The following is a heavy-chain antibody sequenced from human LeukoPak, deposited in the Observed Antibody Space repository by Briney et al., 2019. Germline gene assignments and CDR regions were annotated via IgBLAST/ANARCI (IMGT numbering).Heavy chain of an antibody. D-gene: IGHD2-15*01. V-gene: IGHV3-7*01. J-gene: IGHJ6*02. CDR1: KSNDW. CDR3: AKDEAATHYYYYYGMDV. Sequence: GGSLRLSCAASKSNDWTGWVRQAPGKGLEWVANIKQDGSETYYADSVKGRFTISRDNSKNTLYLQMNSLRAEDTAVYYCAKDEAATHYYYYYGMDVWGQGTTVTVSS. CDR2: IKQDGSET.